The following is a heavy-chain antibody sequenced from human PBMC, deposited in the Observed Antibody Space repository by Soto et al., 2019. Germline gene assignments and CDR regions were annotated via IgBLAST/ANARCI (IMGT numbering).Heavy chain of an antibody. V-gene: IGHV3-30*18. CDR3: AKSPSYPVHFDY. Sequence: QVQLVESGGGVVQPGRSLRLSCAASGFTFSTYGVHWVRQAPGKGLEWVAVISYDGSNKYYADSVKGQFTISRDNSKNSLYLQMNSLRAEDTAVYYCAKSPSYPVHFDYWGQGILVTVSS. D-gene: IGHD1-26*01. CDR2: ISYDGSNK. CDR1: GFTFSTYG. J-gene: IGHJ4*02.